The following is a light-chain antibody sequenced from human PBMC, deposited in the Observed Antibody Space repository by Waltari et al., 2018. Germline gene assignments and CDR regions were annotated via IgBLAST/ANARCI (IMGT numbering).Light chain of an antibody. J-gene: IGKJ1*01. V-gene: IGKV1-39*01. Sequence: IQLTQSPTSIYASVGDSVTITCRAQQSVNDFLNLYQHKPGQAPKLLIFAASTLQSGVPNRFSGSGSGTDFALTINGLQPDDFATYYCQQGYRTWTFGLGNTVAI. CDR2: AAS. CDR3: QQGYRTWT. CDR1: QSVNDF.